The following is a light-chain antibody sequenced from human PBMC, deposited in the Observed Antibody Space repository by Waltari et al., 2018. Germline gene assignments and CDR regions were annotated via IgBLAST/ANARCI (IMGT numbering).Light chain of an antibody. CDR1: QCLLYNSNDKNN. CDR3: QQYYSRRT. Sequence: DIVMTQSPDSLAVSLGERVTINCKSSQCLLYNSNDKNNYAWYQQKPGQPPKLLFYWASTRQSGVPDRFSGSGSATDFTLTISSLQAEDVAVYYCQQYYSRRTFGQGTRVEIK. J-gene: IGKJ1*01. V-gene: IGKV4-1*01. CDR2: WAS.